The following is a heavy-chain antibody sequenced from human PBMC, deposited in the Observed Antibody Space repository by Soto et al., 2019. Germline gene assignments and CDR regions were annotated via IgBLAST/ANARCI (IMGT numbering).Heavy chain of an antibody. CDR3: VRPATVQDYYYGMDV. D-gene: IGHD4-4*01. J-gene: IGHJ6*02. CDR1: GYSFTSYW. Sequence: TGESLKISCKGSGYSFTSYWISWVRQMPGKGLEWMGRIDPSDSYTNYSPSFQGHVTISADKSISTAYLQWSSLKASDTAMYYCVRPATVQDYYYGMDVWGQGTTVTVSS. V-gene: IGHV5-10-1*01. CDR2: IDPSDSYT.